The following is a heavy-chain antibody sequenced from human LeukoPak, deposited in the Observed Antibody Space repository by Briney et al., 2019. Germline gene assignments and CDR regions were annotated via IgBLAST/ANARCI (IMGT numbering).Heavy chain of an antibody. Sequence: ASVKVSCKTSGYSFTNYNLHWVRQAPGQRHEWMGIIKPSGGDTNYAQKFRGRVFMTRDTSTSTVYLELSSLKAEDTAVYYCARVRDGYNDAYDIWGQGTVVTVSS. CDR2: IKPSGGDT. V-gene: IGHV1-46*01. J-gene: IGHJ3*02. CDR1: GYSFTNYN. D-gene: IGHD5-24*01. CDR3: ARVRDGYNDAYDI.